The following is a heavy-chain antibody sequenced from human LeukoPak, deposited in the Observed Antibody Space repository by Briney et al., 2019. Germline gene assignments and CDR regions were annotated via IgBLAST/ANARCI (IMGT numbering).Heavy chain of an antibody. CDR3: ARDITATTTDY. CDR2: IYSGDST. V-gene: IGHV3-53*01. CDR1: GFTVSSNY. J-gene: IGHJ4*02. Sequence: QPGGSLRLSCAASGFTVSSNYMTWVRQAPGKGLEWVSVIYSGDSTYYADSVKGRFTISRDSSKNTLYLQMNSLRAEDTAVYYRARDITATTTDYWGQGALVTVSS. D-gene: IGHD4-17*01.